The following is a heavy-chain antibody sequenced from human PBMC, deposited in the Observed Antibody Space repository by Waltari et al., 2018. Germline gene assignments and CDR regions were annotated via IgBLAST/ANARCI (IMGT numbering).Heavy chain of an antibody. V-gene: IGHV3-53*01. D-gene: IGHD2-21*02. J-gene: IGHJ4*02. CDR2: IHTDGST. CDR3: ASPTTESCGGACYWD. Sequence: EVQLVESGGGLIQAGGSLRRACAAYGVTDSSNYISWVRQSPKRGLQWVSVIHTDGSTYYADSVKGRFSISRDDSKNTVFLQMNSLRVEDTAVYYCASPTTESCGGACYWDWGQGTLVSVSS. CDR1: GVTDSSNY.